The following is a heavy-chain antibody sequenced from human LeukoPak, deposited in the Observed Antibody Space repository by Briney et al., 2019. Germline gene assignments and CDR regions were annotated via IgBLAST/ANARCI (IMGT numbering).Heavy chain of an antibody. Sequence: PSETLSLTCTVSGGSISSGGYYWSWIRQHPGKGLEWIGYIYYSGSTYYDPSLKSRVPISVDTSKNHFSLKLSSVTAADTAVSYCARETLNSRRIDYWGPGTLVTVSS. V-gene: IGHV4-31*03. CDR1: GGSISSGGYY. CDR3: ARETLNSRRIDY. CDR2: IYYSGST. J-gene: IGHJ4*02. D-gene: IGHD5-24*01.